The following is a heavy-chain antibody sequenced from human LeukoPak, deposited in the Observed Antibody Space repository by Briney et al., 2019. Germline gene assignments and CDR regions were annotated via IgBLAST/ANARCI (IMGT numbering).Heavy chain of an antibody. D-gene: IGHD4-23*01. CDR1: GYTFNSYY. Sequence: ASVKVSCKASGYTFNSYYMHWVRQAPGQGLEWVGLISPTGDSTNYAQAFRGRVTMTRDTSTNTVYMDLSSLRSEDTAVYYCAREASGGYFDYWGQGTLVIVSS. CDR2: ISPTGDST. V-gene: IGHV1-46*02. J-gene: IGHJ4*02. CDR3: AREASGGYFDY.